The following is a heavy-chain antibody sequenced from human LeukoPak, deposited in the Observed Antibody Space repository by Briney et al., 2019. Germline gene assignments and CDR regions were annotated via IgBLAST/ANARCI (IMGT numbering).Heavy chain of an antibody. CDR3: ARSSRCSSTSCYSYMDV. V-gene: IGHV4-39*07. J-gene: IGHJ6*03. CDR1: GGSISSSPYY. D-gene: IGHD2-2*01. Sequence: SETLSLTCTVSGGSISSSPYYWGWIRQPPGKGLEWIGSIYYSGTTHYNPSLESRVTISVDTSKNQFSLKLSSVTAADTAVYYCARSSRCSSTSCYSYMDVWGKGTTVTVSS. CDR2: IYYSGTT.